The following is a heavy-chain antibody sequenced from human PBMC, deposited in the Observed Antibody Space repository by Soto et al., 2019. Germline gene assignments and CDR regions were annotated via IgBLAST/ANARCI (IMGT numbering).Heavy chain of an antibody. Sequence: PVGALRLSCESSVFTFNTYWMHCVRQTPGKWLVWVSRVNGDGSDSTNADFVKGRFTISRDNNKNTLYLQMYMMRPEDTAVYYLGRAQWLADQVFDIWGHGATVIVSS. V-gene: IGHV3-74*01. CDR3: GRAQWLADQVFDI. D-gene: IGHD6-19*01. J-gene: IGHJ3*02. CDR2: VNGDGSDS. CDR1: VFTFNTYW.